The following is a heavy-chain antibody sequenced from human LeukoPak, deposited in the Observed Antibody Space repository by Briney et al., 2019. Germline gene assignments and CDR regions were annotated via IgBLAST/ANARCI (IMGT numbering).Heavy chain of an antibody. CDR3: ARDLDTATPNWFDP. V-gene: IGHV3-21*01. CDR1: GFTFSSYS. J-gene: IGHJ5*02. Sequence: GGSLRLSCAASGFTFSSYSMNWVRQAPGKGLEWVSSISSSSYIYYADSVKGRFTISRDNAKNSLYLQMNSLRAEDTAVYYCARDLDTATPNWFDPWGQGTLVTVSS. CDR2: ISSSSYI. D-gene: IGHD5-18*01.